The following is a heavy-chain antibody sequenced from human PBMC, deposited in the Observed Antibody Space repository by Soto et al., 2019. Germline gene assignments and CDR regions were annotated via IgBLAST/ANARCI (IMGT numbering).Heavy chain of an antibody. CDR3: AREELPPGTSFNSWFDP. CDR2: ISGSSTYI. Sequence: WWSLRLSCFGSVFTCSNYKMDWFRQAPGQGLGWVSSISGSSTYIYYADSVRGRFTISRDNAKNSVHLQMNSLRVEDTAVYFCAREELPPGTSFNSWFDPWGQGTLVTVSS. V-gene: IGHV3-21*01. J-gene: IGHJ5*02. D-gene: IGHD1-1*01. CDR1: VFTCSNYK.